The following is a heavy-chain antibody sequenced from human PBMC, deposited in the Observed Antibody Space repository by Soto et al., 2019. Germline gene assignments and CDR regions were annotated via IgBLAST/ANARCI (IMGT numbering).Heavy chain of an antibody. CDR1: GYTFTSYY. D-gene: IGHD3-22*01. CDR2: INPSGGST. CDR3: TRDTRIRDYYDSSGYPDAFDI. J-gene: IGHJ3*02. Sequence: QVQLVQSGAEVKKPGASVKVSCKASGYTFTSYYMHWMRQAPGQGLEWMGIINPSGGSTSYAQKFQGRGTMTRDTSTSTVYMELSSLRSEDTAVYYCTRDTRIRDYYDSSGYPDAFDIWGQGTMVTVSS. V-gene: IGHV1-46*03.